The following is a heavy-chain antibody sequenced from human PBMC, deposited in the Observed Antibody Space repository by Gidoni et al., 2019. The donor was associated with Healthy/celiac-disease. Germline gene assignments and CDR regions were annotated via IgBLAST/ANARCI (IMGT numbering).Heavy chain of an antibody. J-gene: IGHJ6*02. CDR3: ARGDLDIVATMPLAYYYYGMDV. CDR2: IIPIFGTA. CDR1: GGTFSSYA. D-gene: IGHD5-12*01. V-gene: IGHV1-69*01. Sequence: QVQLVQSGAEVKKPGSSVKVSCKASGGTFSSYAISWVRQAPGQGLEWMGGIIPIFGTANYAQKFQGRVTITADESTSTAYMELSSLRSEDTAVYYCARGDLDIVATMPLAYYYYGMDVWGQGTTVTVSS.